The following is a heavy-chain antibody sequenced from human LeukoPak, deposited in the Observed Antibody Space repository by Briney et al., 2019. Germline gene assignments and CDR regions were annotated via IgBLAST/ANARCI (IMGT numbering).Heavy chain of an antibody. Sequence: ASVKVSCKASGYTFTSYGISWVRQAPGQGLEWMGWISAYNGNTNYAQKLQGRVTMTTDTSTSTAHMELRSLRSDDTAVYYCARVRAVAEDWYFDLWGRGTLVTVSS. CDR3: ARVRAVAEDWYFDL. CDR1: GYTFTSYG. D-gene: IGHD6-19*01. J-gene: IGHJ2*01. V-gene: IGHV1-18*04. CDR2: ISAYNGNT.